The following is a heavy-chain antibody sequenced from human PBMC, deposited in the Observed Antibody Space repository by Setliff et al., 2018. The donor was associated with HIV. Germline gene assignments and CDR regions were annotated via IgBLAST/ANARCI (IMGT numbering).Heavy chain of an antibody. CDR3: ARAGYGGNSDYFDY. CDR2: TFYSPRWFY. V-gene: IGHV6-1*01. D-gene: IGHD2-21*02. J-gene: IGHJ4*02. Sequence: SQTLSLTCAISGDSVSSNSAAWNWIRQSPSRGLEWLGRTFYSPRWFYDYAVSVKSRVTISPDTSKNQFSLQLNSVTPEDTAVYYCARAGYGGNSDYFDYWGQGTLVTVSS. CDR1: GDSVSSNSAA.